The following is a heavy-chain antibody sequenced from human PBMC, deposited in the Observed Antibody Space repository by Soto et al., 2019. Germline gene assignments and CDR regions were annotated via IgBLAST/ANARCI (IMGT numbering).Heavy chain of an antibody. Sequence: GASVKVSCKASGGTFSSYAISWVRQAPGQGLEWMGGIIPIFGTANYAQKFQGRVTITADESTSTAYMELSSLRSEDTTVYYCARDHPVAGHVWGQGTLVTVSS. CDR1: GGTFSSYA. CDR3: ARDHPVAGHV. V-gene: IGHV1-69*13. D-gene: IGHD6-19*01. CDR2: IIPIFGTA. J-gene: IGHJ4*02.